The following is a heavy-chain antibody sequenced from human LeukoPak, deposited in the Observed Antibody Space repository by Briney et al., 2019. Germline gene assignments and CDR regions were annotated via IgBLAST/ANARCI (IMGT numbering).Heavy chain of an antibody. CDR1: GGSISSYY. Sequence: SETLSLTCTVSGGSISSYYWSWIRQPPGKGLEWIGEINHSGTTKYNPSLKSRVTISVDTSKNQFSLKLSSVTAADTAVYYCARDVGGYSYNWGQGTLVTVSS. V-gene: IGHV4-59*01. D-gene: IGHD5-18*01. CDR3: ARDVGGYSYN. CDR2: INHSGTT. J-gene: IGHJ4*02.